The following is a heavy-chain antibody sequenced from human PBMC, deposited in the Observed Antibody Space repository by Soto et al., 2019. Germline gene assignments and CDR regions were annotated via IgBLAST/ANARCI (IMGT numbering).Heavy chain of an antibody. J-gene: IGHJ4*02. Sequence: SETLSLTCTVSGGSISSYYWSWIRQPPGKGLEWIGYIYYSGSTNYNPSLKSRVTISVDTSKNQFSLKLSSVTAADTAVYYCARVVPRYSSSWYYFDYWGQGTLVTVSS. V-gene: IGHV4-59*01. CDR2: IYYSGST. D-gene: IGHD6-13*01. CDR3: ARVVPRYSSSWYYFDY. CDR1: GGSISSYY.